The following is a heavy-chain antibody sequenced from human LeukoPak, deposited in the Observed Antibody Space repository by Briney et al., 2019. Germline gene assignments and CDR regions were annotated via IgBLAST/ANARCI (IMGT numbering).Heavy chain of an antibody. D-gene: IGHD4-17*01. Sequence: AVISYDGSNKYYADSVKGRFTISRDNSKNTLYLQMNSLRAEDTAVYYCARDPYGDTSAFDIWGQGTMVTVSS. V-gene: IGHV3-30-3*01. J-gene: IGHJ3*02. CDR3: ARDPYGDTSAFDI. CDR2: ISYDGSNK.